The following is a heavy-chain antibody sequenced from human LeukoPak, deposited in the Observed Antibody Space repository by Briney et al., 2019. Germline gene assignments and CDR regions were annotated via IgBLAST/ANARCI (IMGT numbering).Heavy chain of an antibody. CDR3: ARDGLHTAHFDY. D-gene: IGHD5-18*01. CDR1: GFTFSTYT. V-gene: IGHV3-48*02. J-gene: IGHJ4*02. Sequence: GGSLRLSCAASGFTFSTYTMNWVRQAPGKGLEWVSTVSDSSDVRYSDSVKGRFTISRDNARNSLYLQMNSLRDEDTAVYYCARDGLHTAHFDYWGQGTLVTVSS. CDR2: VSDSSDV.